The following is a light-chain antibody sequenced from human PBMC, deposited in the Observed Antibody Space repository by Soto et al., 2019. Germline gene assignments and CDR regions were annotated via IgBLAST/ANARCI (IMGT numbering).Light chain of an antibody. CDR3: QRFGTSPPWT. Sequence: DIVLTQSPGTLSLSPGERATLSCRASQSLSSSYLAWYQQKPGQAPRLLIYGTSIRATGIPDRFSGSGSGTDFTLTITRLEPEDFAVYYCQRFGTSPPWTFGQGTKVEFK. J-gene: IGKJ1*01. CDR1: QSLSSSY. V-gene: IGKV3-20*01. CDR2: GTS.